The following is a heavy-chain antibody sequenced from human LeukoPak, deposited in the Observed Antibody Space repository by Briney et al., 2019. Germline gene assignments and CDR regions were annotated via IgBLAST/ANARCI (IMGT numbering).Heavy chain of an antibody. Sequence: PSETLSLTCTVSGGSISSSSYYWGWIRQPPGKGLEWFGSIYYSGSTYYNPSLKSRVTISVDTSKNQFSLKLSSVTAAGTAVYYCARGEYCTNGVCSTFDYWGQGTLVTVSS. CDR2: IYYSGST. V-gene: IGHV4-39*01. CDR1: GGSISSSSYY. CDR3: ARGEYCTNGVCSTFDY. D-gene: IGHD2-8*01. J-gene: IGHJ4*02.